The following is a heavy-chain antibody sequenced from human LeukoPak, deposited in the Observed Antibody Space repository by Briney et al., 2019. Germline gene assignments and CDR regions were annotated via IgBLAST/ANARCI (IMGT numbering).Heavy chain of an antibody. J-gene: IGHJ4*02. CDR1: GFTFSTYG. Sequence: GGSLRLSCAASGFTFSTYGMHWVRQAPGKGLEWVAFIRYDRNNKYYADFVKGRFTISRDNSKNTLYLHMNSLRTEDTAVYYCAKIEGKYQLANVPDHWGQGTLVTVSS. V-gene: IGHV3-30*02. D-gene: IGHD2-2*01. CDR3: AKIEGKYQLANVPDH. CDR2: IRYDRNNK.